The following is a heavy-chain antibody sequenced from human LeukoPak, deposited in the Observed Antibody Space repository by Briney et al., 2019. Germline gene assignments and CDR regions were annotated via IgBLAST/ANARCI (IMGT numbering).Heavy chain of an antibody. CDR1: GFTFSTYW. CDR3: TRDWSWRGYDY. V-gene: IGHV3-7*03. CDR2: IREDGSEI. Sequence: GGSLRLSCGASGFTFSTYWMTWVRQAPGKGLEWVANIREDGSEIFYVDSVKGRFTISRDNAKNSMYLQMNSLRVEDSGLYYCTRDWSWRGYDYWGQGTLVTVSS. J-gene: IGHJ4*02. D-gene: IGHD3-3*01.